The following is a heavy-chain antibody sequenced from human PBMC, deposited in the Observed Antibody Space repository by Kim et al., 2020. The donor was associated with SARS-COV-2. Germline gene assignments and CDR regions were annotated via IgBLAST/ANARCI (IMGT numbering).Heavy chain of an antibody. Sequence: GGSLRLSCAASGFTLSNAWMSWVRQAPGKGLEWVGRIRRKTDGGTTDYAAPVKGRFTISRDDSKNTLFLQMNSLKTEDTAVYYCTTLGYTYAADYWGQGTLVTVSA. D-gene: IGHD5-18*01. CDR1: GFTLSNAW. J-gene: IGHJ4*02. CDR3: TTLGYTYAADY. V-gene: IGHV3-15*01. CDR2: IRRKTDGGTT.